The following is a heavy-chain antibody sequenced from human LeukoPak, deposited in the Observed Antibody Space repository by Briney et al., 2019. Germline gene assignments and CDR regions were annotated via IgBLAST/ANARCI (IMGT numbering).Heavy chain of an antibody. CDR1: GYNYA. CDR3: ATPKGYSGYDLDY. V-gene: IGHV1-3*01. Sequence: ASVKVSCKASGYNYAMHWVRQAPGQRLEWMGWINAGNGDTKYSQNFQGRVTITRGTSASTAYMELSSLRSEDTAVYYCATPKGYSGYDLDYWGQGTLVTVSS. D-gene: IGHD5-12*01. J-gene: IGHJ4*02. CDR2: INAGNGDT.